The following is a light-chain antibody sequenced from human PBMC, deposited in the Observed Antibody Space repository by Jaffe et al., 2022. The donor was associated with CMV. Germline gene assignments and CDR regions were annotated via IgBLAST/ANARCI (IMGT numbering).Light chain of an antibody. Sequence: DVQVTQSPSSLSASVGDRVIITCRTSQNIADFLNWYHQKPGEAPKLLIYNAFRLQSGVPPRFRGSGSGTDFTLTIDNLQPEDFATFYCQQTYSPPSTFGQGTRLEIK. V-gene: IGKV1-39*01. J-gene: IGKJ5*01. CDR2: NAF. CDR3: QQTYSPPST. CDR1: QNIADF.